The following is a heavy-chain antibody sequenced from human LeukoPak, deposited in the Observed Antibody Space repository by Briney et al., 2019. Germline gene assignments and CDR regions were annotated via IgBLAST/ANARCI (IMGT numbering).Heavy chain of an antibody. CDR2: ISTRSDYI. D-gene: IGHD3-3*01. J-gene: IGHJ4*02. CDR1: QFTFSDYT. V-gene: IGHV3-21*01. CDR3: ARYVYGVVTSFDY. Sequence: PGGSLRLSCAASQFTFSDYTMNWVRRAPGKGLERVSSISTRSDYIYYAESVKGRFTISRDNAKNSLYLQMNSLRAEDTAVYYCARYVYGVVTSFDYWGQGTLVTVSS.